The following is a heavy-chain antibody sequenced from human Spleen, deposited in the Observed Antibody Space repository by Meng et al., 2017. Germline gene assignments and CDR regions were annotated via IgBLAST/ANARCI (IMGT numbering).Heavy chain of an antibody. V-gene: IGHV4-4*02. D-gene: IGHD6-6*01. J-gene: IGHJ5*02. CDR2: IYHSGST. Sequence: QVQLQESGPGLVKPSGTLSLTRAVSGASISSDNWVSWVRQPPGKGLEWIGEIYHSGSTNYNPSLKSRSTISVDTSQNQFSLNLNSVTAADTAVYYCARPSRYNWFDPWGQGTLVTVSS. CDR1: GASISSDNW. CDR3: ARPSRYNWFDP.